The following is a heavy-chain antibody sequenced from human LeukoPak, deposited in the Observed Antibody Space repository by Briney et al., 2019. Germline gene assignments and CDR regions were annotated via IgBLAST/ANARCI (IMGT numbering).Heavy chain of an antibody. CDR2: IIPILGIA. CDR3: ARDTGPSTFDY. J-gene: IGHJ4*02. CDR1: GGTFSSYT. D-gene: IGHD1-14*01. V-gene: IGHV1-69*04. Sequence: SVKVSCKASGGTFSSYTISWVRQAPGQGLEWMGRIIPILGIANYAQKFQGRVTITADKSTSTAYMELSSLRSEDTAVYCCARDTGPSTFDYWGQGTLVTVSS.